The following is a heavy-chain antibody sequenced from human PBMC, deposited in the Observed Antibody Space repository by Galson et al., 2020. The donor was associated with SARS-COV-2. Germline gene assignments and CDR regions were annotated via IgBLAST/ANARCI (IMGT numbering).Heavy chain of an antibody. CDR2: IYTGDSDT. CDR3: ARRVDCGAYCYGNFDY. J-gene: IGHJ4*02. D-gene: IGHD2-21*02. V-gene: IGHV5-51*01. CDR1: GYQFTSYW. Sequence: GESLKISCKGSGYQFTSYWITWVRQMPGKGLEWMGIIYTGDSDTTYSPSFQGQVTISADKSISTAYLQWSSLKASDTAMYYCARRVDCGAYCYGNFDYWGEGTLVTVAS.